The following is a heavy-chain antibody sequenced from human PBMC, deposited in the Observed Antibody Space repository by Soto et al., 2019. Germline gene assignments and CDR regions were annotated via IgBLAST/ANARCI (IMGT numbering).Heavy chain of an antibody. CDR1: GFTFNTYW. CDR3: ARGDYYDTSGPFSDAFDI. J-gene: IGHJ3*02. V-gene: IGHV3-7*04. CDR2: IKPDGSEK. D-gene: IGHD3-22*01. Sequence: GGSLRLSCAASGFTFNTYWMSWVRQAPGKGLEWVANIKPDGSEKWYVDSVKGRFTISRDNAKNSPYLQMNSLRAEDTAVYFCARGDYYDTSGPFSDAFDIWGQGTMVTVSS.